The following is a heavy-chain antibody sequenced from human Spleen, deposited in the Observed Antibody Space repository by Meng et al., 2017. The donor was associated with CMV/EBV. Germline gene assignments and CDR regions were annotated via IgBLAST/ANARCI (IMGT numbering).Heavy chain of an antibody. V-gene: IGHV3-23*03. D-gene: IGHD4-23*01. CDR3: AKENPSVSWFDP. J-gene: IGHJ5*02. CDR1: GFIISSYA. CDR2: IYSDGITT. Sequence: GESLKISCAASGFIISSYAMSWVRQAPGKGLEWVSVIYSDGITTYYADSVKGRFTISRDNSKNTLYLQMNSLRAEDTAVYYCAKENPSVSWFDPWGQGALVTVSS.